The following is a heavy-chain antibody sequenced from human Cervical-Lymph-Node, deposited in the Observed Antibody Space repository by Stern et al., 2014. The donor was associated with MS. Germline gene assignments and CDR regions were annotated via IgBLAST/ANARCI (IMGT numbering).Heavy chain of an antibody. V-gene: IGHV1-69*01. CDR2: IIPIFGTA. Sequence: QVQLVQSGAEVKKPGSSVKVSCKASGGTFSSYAISWVRQAPGQGLEWMGGIIPIFGTANYAQKFQGRVTITADESTSTAYMELSSLRSEDTAVYYCARVGYYYGSGSYYNGFDYWGQGTLVTVSS. CDR1: GGTFSSYA. D-gene: IGHD3-10*01. J-gene: IGHJ4*02. CDR3: ARVGYYYGSGSYYNGFDY.